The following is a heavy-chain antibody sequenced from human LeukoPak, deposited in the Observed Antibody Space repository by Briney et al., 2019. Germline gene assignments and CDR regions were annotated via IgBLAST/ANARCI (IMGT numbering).Heavy chain of an antibody. Sequence: SETLSLTCTVSGGSISSYYWSWIRQPPGKGLEWIGYIYYSGSTNYNPSLKSRVTISVDTSKNQFFLKLSSVTAAHTSVYYCARDDYGDYVRAFDIWGQGTMVTVSS. CDR3: ARDDYGDYVRAFDI. D-gene: IGHD4-17*01. J-gene: IGHJ3*02. CDR2: IYYSGST. V-gene: IGHV4-59*01. CDR1: GGSISSYY.